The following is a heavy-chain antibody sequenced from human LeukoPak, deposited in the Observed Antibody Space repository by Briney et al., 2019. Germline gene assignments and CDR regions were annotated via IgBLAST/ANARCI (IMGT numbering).Heavy chain of an antibody. CDR2: ISAYNGNT. J-gene: IGHJ3*02. D-gene: IGHD3-3*01. V-gene: IGHV1-18*01. Sequence: ASVKVSCKASGYTFTSYGISWVRQAPGQGLEWMGWISAYNGNTNYAQKLQGRVTMTTDTSTSTAYMELRSLRSDDTAVYYCARLRITIFGVASDADAFDIWGQGTMVTVSS. CDR1: GYTFTSYG. CDR3: ARLRITIFGVASDADAFDI.